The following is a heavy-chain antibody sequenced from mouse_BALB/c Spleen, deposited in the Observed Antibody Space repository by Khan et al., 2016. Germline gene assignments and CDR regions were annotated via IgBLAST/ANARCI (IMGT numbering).Heavy chain of an antibody. Sequence: EVELVESGGGLVKPGGSLKLSCAASGFTFSSYGMSWVRQTPEKRLEWVATISGGGSYTYYPDSVKGRFTISRENAKNNLYLRMSSLRSEDTALYYCARNYGSGYPDYWGQGASVTVSS. V-gene: IGHV5-9-2*01. CDR1: GFTFSSYG. CDR2: ISGGGSYT. J-gene: IGHJ4*01. D-gene: IGHD1-1*01. CDR3: ARNYGSGYPDY.